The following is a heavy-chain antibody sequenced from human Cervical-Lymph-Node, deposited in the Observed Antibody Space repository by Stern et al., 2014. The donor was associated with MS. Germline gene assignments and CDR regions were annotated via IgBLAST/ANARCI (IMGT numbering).Heavy chain of an antibody. V-gene: IGHV1-46*03. CDR2: INPSDGST. CDR1: GYSFTHYY. J-gene: IGHJ3*02. D-gene: IGHD1-26*01. CDR3: VISWEKGETYAFDI. Sequence: QMQLVQSGAEVKKPGASVKVSCKASGYSFTHYYMHWVRQAPGQGLEWMGIINPSDGSTSFAQRFQDRVTMTRDTSTSTAYMELSSLRSEDTAVYYCVISWEKGETYAFDIWGQGTMVTVSS.